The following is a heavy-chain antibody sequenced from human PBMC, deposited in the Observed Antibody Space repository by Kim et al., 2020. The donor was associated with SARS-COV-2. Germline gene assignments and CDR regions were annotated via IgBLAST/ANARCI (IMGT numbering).Heavy chain of an antibody. CDR1: GYTLTELS. D-gene: IGHD2-2*01. V-gene: IGHV1-24*01. J-gene: IGHJ5*01. Sequence: ASVKVSCKVSGYTLTELSMHWVRQAPGKGLEWMGGFDPEDGETIYAQKFQGRVTMTEDTSTDTAYMELSSLISEDTALYYCVSSTAHFPPPGVPAAPHW. CDR2: FDPEDGET. CDR3: VSSTAHFPPPGVPAAPHW.